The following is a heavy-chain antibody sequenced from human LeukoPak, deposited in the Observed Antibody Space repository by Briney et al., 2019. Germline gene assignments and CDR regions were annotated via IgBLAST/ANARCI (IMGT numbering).Heavy chain of an antibody. V-gene: IGHV4-61*08. CDR1: GGSVSSSGYS. CDR2: TYYSGRT. Sequence: SETLSLTCTVSGGSVSSSGYSWNWIRQPPGKTLEWIGYTYYSGRTNYNPSLKSRVTISLDTSKNQFSLRLTSVTAADTAVYYCARGSGRAVGFDIWGQGTMVTVSS. J-gene: IGHJ3*02. D-gene: IGHD3-10*01. CDR3: ARGSGRAVGFDI.